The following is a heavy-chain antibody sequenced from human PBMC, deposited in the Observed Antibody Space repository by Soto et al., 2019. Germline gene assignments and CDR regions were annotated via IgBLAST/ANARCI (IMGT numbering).Heavy chain of an antibody. D-gene: IGHD3-10*01. CDR1: EYSFANQW. Sequence: PGQSLKISCKGSEYSFANQWIGWGRQMPGKGLERVGIISPDTSRTLYSPSLQCQVTISVDKSISTVYLHWNSLKASDTAMYYGPKRLNYGSKPSPWLDPWGQGTLVTVSS. J-gene: IGHJ5*02. CDR2: ISPDTSRT. V-gene: IGHV5-51*01. CDR3: PKRLNYGSKPSPWLDP.